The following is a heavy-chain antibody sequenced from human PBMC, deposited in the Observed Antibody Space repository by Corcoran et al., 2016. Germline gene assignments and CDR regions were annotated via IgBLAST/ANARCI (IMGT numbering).Heavy chain of an antibody. CDR3: GRASPSTSAAGPKSIGVYYYGMDV. Sequence: QVQLQQSGPGLVKPSQTLSLTCAISGDSVSSNSAAWNWIRQSPSRGLEWLGRTYYRSKWYNDYAVSVKSRITINPDTSKNQFSLQLNSVTPEDTAVYYCGRASPSTSAAGPKSIGVYYYGMDVWGQGTTVTVSS. CDR1: GDSVSSNSAA. V-gene: IGHV6-1*01. J-gene: IGHJ6*02. D-gene: IGHD6-13*01. CDR2: TYYRSKWYN.